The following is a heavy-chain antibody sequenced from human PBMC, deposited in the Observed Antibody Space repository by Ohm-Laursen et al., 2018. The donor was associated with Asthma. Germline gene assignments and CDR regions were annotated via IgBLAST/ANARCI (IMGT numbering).Heavy chain of an antibody. Sequence: TLSLTCTVSGASINSGGYYWSWIRQHPGKGLEWVGFIHNSGSTSYNASLQSRVAISVDTSMNHFSLRLSSVTAADTAVYYCAACYGGKDFFDYWGQGTLATVSS. CDR2: IHNSGST. V-gene: IGHV4-31*03. CDR3: AACYGGKDFFDY. J-gene: IGHJ4*02. D-gene: IGHD4-23*01. CDR1: GASINSGGYY.